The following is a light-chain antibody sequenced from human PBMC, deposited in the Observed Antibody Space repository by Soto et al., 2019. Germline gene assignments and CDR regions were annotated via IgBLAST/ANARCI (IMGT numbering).Light chain of an antibody. CDR1: ISNIGGST. V-gene: IGLV1-44*01. CDR2: TNN. CDR3: AALDDSLNGVV. J-gene: IGLJ3*02. Sequence: QSVLTQPPSASGTPGQRVTISCSGTISNIGGSTVNLYQQVPGTAPELLMYTNNQRPSGVTDRFSGAKSGTSASLAIRGLHSEDEADYYCAALDDSLNGVVFGGGTKLTVL.